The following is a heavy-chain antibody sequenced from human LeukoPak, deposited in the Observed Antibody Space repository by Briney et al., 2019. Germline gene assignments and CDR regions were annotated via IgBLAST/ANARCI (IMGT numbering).Heavy chain of an antibody. V-gene: IGHV3-73*01. CDR3: TRLDSSSWPYDAFDI. Sequence: GGSLRLSCAASGFTFSGSAMHWVRQASGKGLEWVGRIRSKANSYATAYAASVKGRFTISRDDSKNTAYLQMNSLKTEDTAVYYCTRLDSSSWPYDAFDIWGQGTMVTVSS. D-gene: IGHD6-13*01. J-gene: IGHJ3*02. CDR1: GFTFSGSA. CDR2: IRSKANSYAT.